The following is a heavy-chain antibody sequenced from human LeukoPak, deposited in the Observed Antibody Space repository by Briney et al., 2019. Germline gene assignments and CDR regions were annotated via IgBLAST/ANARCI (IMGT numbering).Heavy chain of an antibody. D-gene: IGHD6-13*01. Sequence: SETLSLTCAVYGGSFSDYFWNWIHRTPGKGLEWIGEINHGGGTNYNPSLKSRATISVVTSKKQFSLNLTSVTAADTAVYYCARVRTSWDYYFDYWGQGTLVTVSS. CDR1: GGSFSDYF. CDR2: INHGGGT. CDR3: ARVRTSWDYYFDY. V-gene: IGHV4-34*01. J-gene: IGHJ4*02.